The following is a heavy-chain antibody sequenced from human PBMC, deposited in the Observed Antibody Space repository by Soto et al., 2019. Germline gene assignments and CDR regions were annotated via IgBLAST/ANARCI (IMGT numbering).Heavy chain of an antibody. V-gene: IGHV4-4*02. J-gene: IGHJ4*02. D-gene: IGHD3-10*01. CDR3: ASGRFGEFDY. CDR1: GGSISSSNW. Sequence: SETLSLTCTVSGGSISSSNWWSWIRQHPGKGLEWIGDIYYSGSTYYNPSLKSRVTISVDTSKNQFSLKLSSVTAADTAVYYCASGRFGEFDYWGQGTLVTVSS. CDR2: IYYSGST.